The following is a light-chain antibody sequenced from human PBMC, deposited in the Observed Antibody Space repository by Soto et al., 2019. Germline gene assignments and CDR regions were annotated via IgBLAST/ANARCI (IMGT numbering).Light chain of an antibody. Sequence: EIVLTQSPASLSLSPGEKATLSCRASQSVGRDLAWYQQKPGQAPRLLIYDASNRATGIPARFSGSGSGTDFTLSISILEPEDFAFYYCQQRFNWWTFGQGTKVEIK. V-gene: IGKV3-11*01. CDR1: QSVGRD. J-gene: IGKJ1*01. CDR3: QQRFNWWT. CDR2: DAS.